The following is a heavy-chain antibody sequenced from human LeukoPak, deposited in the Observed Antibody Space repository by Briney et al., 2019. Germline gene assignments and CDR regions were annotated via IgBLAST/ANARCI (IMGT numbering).Heavy chain of an antibody. CDR1: GFTFSSYS. Sequence: GGSLRLSCAASGFTFSSYSMNWVRQAPGKGLEWVSSISSSSSYIYYADSVKGRFTISRDNAKNSLYLQMNSLGAEDTAVYYCAREDCSSTSCYWLDYWGQGTLVTVSS. D-gene: IGHD2-2*01. CDR3: AREDCSSTSCYWLDY. V-gene: IGHV3-21*01. CDR2: ISSSSSYI. J-gene: IGHJ4*02.